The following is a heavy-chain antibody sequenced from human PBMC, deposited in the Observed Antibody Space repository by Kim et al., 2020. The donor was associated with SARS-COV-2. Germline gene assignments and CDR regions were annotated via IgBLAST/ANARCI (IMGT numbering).Heavy chain of an antibody. CDR1: GFTFSSYA. CDR2: VSGSGGST. Sequence: GGSLRLSCAASGFTFSSYAMSWVRQTPGKGLEWVSAVSGSGGSTFYADSVKGRFTILRDNSKNTLYLQMNSLRAEDTAVYYCAKMRSLGNCDYWGQGTLVTVSS. J-gene: IGHJ4*02. V-gene: IGHV3-23*01. D-gene: IGHD1-26*01. CDR3: AKMRSLGNCDY.